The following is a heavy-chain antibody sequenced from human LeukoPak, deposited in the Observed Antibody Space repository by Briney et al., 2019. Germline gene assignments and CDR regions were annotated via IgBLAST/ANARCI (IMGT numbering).Heavy chain of an antibody. CDR3: ARGGRGWYVPLDY. CDR1: GFTFSTYT. Sequence: SGGSLRLSCAASGFTFSTYTMHWVRQARGKGLEWVAVISYDGSNKYYADSVKGRFTISRDNSKNTLYLQMNSLRAEDTAVYYCARGGRGWYVPLDYWGQGTLVTVSS. D-gene: IGHD6-19*01. J-gene: IGHJ4*02. V-gene: IGHV3-30*04. CDR2: ISYDGSNK.